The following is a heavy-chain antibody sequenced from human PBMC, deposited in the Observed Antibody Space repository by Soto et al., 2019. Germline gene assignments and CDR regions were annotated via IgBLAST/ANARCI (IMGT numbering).Heavy chain of an antibody. Sequence: ASVKVSCKASGYTFTSYAMHWVRQAPGQRLEWMGWINAGNGSTKYSQKFQGRVTITRDTSASTAYMELSSLRSEDTAVYYCARDPAYYYGSGSPLDGMDVWGQGTTVTV. D-gene: IGHD3-10*01. CDR3: ARDPAYYYGSGSPLDGMDV. CDR1: GYTFTSYA. CDR2: INAGNGST. V-gene: IGHV1-3*01. J-gene: IGHJ6*02.